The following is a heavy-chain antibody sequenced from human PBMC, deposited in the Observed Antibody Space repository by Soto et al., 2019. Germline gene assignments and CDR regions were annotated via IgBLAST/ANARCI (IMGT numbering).Heavy chain of an antibody. J-gene: IGHJ6*02. V-gene: IGHV3-23*01. D-gene: IGHD3-22*01. CDR3: AKRDSSGYYPYYYGMDV. Sequence: GALRLYCAASVFTFSSYAMSWVRQAPGKGLEWVSAISGSGGSTYYADSVKGRFTISRDNSKNTLYLQMNSLRAEDTAVYYCAKRDSSGYYPYYYGMDVWGQGTTVT. CDR2: ISGSGGST. CDR1: VFTFSSYA.